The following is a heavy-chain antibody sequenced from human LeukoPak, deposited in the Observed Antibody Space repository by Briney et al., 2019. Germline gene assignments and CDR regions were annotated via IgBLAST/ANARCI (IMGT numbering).Heavy chain of an antibody. D-gene: IGHD3-10*01. CDR3: AKDTMVRGLIDY. V-gene: IGHV3-23*01. CDR2: ISGNGGST. J-gene: IGHJ4*02. CDR1: GFSFSTYA. Sequence: GGSLRLSCAVSGFSFSTYAMSWVRQAPGKGLEWVSTISGNGGSTYYADSVKGRFTISRDNSKNTLHLQMNSLRAEDTAVYYCAKDTMVRGLIDYWGQGTLVTVSS.